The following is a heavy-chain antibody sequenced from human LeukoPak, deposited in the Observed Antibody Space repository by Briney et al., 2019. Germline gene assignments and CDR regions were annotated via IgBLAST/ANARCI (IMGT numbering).Heavy chain of an antibody. Sequence: GGSLRLSCAASGFTFSSYAMSWVRQAPGKGLEWVSGISGSGGSTYYADSVKGRFTIPRDNSKNTLYLQMNSLRAEDTAVYYCAKGYCRGISCYSDYWGQGNLVTVSS. J-gene: IGHJ4*02. CDR2: ISGSGGST. CDR3: AKGYCRGISCYSDY. D-gene: IGHD2-2*02. V-gene: IGHV3-23*01. CDR1: GFTFSSYA.